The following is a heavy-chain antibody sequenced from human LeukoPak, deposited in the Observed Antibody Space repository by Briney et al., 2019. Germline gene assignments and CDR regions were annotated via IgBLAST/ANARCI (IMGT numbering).Heavy chain of an antibody. Sequence: SETLSLTCSVSDGSISSSYWSWIRQPPGKGLEWIGYIYYTGSTNSNPSLKSRVTVSVDASKNQFSLKLNSMTAADTAVYYCARLDRSGYEMGGTWFDPWGQGTLVTVSS. J-gene: IGHJ5*02. CDR2: IYYTGST. V-gene: IGHV4-59*08. CDR1: DGSISSSY. CDR3: ARLDRSGYEMGGTWFDP. D-gene: IGHD3-22*01.